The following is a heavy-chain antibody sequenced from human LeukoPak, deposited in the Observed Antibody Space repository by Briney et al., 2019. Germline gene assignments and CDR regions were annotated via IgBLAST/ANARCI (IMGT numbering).Heavy chain of an antibody. CDR2: IKQDGSEK. CDR1: EFSFSDYY. Sequence: GGSLRLSCAASEFSFSDYYMSWIRQAPGKGLEWVANIKQDGSEKYYVDSVKGRFTISRDNAKNSLYLQMNSLRAEDTAVYYCARDPGTDAFDIWGQGTMVTVSS. D-gene: IGHD3-10*01. CDR3: ARDPGTDAFDI. V-gene: IGHV3-7*01. J-gene: IGHJ3*02.